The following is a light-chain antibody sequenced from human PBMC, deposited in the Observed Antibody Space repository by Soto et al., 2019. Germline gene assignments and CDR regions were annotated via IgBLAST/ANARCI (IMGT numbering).Light chain of an antibody. Sequence: EIVMTQSPATLSVSPGERATLSCRASQSVSSNLAWYQQKPGQAPRLLISGASTRATGIPARFSGSGAGTECTLTISSLQSEDFAVYYCQQYNNWPHTSGQGTKLEIK. CDR3: QQYNNWPHT. CDR1: QSVSSN. J-gene: IGKJ2*01. V-gene: IGKV3-15*01. CDR2: GAS.